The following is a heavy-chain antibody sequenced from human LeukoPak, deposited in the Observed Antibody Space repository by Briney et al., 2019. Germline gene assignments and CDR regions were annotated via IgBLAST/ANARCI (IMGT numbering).Heavy chain of an antibody. J-gene: IGHJ3*02. CDR1: GFTFSSYW. Sequence: SGGSLRLSCAASGFTFSSYWMSWVRQAPGKGLEWVANIKQDGSEKYYVDSVKGRFTISRDNAKNSLYLQMNSLRAEDTAVYYCARIAVVLLWFGEDAFDIWGQGTMVTVSS. V-gene: IGHV3-7*01. CDR2: IKQDGSEK. D-gene: IGHD3-10*01. CDR3: ARIAVVLLWFGEDAFDI.